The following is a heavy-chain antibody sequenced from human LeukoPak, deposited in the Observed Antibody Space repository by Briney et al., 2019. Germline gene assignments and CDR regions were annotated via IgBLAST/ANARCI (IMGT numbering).Heavy chain of an antibody. CDR3: ATYRQVLLPFES. J-gene: IGHJ4*02. CDR1: GFTFSSYW. CDR2: IKQDGSEK. V-gene: IGHV3-7*03. Sequence: AGGSLRLSCAASGFTFSSYWMSWVRQAPGKWLEWVANIKQDGSEKYYVDSVKGRFTISRDNSKSTLSLQMNSLRAEDTAIYYCATYRQVLLPFESWGQGTLVTVSS. D-gene: IGHD2-8*02.